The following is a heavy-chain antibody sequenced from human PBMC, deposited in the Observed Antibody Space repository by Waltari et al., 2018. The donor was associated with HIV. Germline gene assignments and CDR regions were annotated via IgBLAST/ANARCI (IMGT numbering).Heavy chain of an antibody. CDR2: INHSGST. D-gene: IGHD7-27*01. CDR3: ARTKPDGDNNWCDP. Sequence: QVQLQQWGAGLLKPSETLSLTCAVYGGSFSGYYWSWIRQPPGKGLEWIGEINHSGSTNYNPSLKSRVTISVDTSKNQFSLKLSSVTAADTAVYYCARTKPDGDNNWCDPWGQGTLVTVSS. CDR1: GGSFSGYY. V-gene: IGHV4-34*01. J-gene: IGHJ5*02.